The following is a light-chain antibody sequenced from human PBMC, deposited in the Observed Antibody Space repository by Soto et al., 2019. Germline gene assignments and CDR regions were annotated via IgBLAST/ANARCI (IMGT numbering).Light chain of an antibody. CDR1: QDVSIF. CDR3: QQLSTWLYT. V-gene: IGKV3-11*02. CDR2: DAS. Sequence: ERLLAQSPATLSLSPVERATLSCKSTQDVSIFLAWYQQKPGQAPRRLIHDASNRATGVPARFSGSGSGRDFTLNITSLEPEEFAVYYCQQLSTWLYTFGEGTKLE. J-gene: IGKJ2*01.